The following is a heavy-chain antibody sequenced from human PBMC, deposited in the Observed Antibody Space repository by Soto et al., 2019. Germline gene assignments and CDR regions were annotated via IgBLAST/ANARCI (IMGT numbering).Heavy chain of an antibody. V-gene: IGHV1-69*13. Sequence: SVKVSCKASGGTFSRCAISWVRQAPGQGLEWMGGIIPIFGTANYAQKFQGRVTITADESTRTAYMELRSLRSEETAVYYCVWSSRWYPRGDFDYWGPGTLVIVSS. CDR2: IIPIFGTA. CDR1: GGTFSRCA. CDR3: VWSSRWYPRGDFDY. J-gene: IGHJ4*02. D-gene: IGHD6-13*01.